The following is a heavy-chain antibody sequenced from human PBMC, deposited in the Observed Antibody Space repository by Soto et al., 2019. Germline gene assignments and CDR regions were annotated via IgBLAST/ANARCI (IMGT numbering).Heavy chain of an antibody. CDR2: IYYSGST. V-gene: IGHV4-39*01. D-gene: IGHD3-10*01. CDR3: ARQGDVLLWFGELGENWFDP. CDR1: GGSISSSSYY. J-gene: IGHJ5*02. Sequence: SETLSLTCTVSGGSISSSSYYWGWIRQPPGKGLEWIGSIYYSGSTYYNPSLKSRVTISVDTSKNQFSLKLSSVTAADTAVYYCARQGDVLLWFGELGENWFDPWGQGTLVTVS.